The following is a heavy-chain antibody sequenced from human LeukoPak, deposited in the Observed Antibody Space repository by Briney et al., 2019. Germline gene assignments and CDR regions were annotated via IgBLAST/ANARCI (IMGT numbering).Heavy chain of an antibody. CDR2: IYDSGSS. CDR1: NVSISSSY. CDR3: ARVSGITMIVVVQSDGFDI. V-gene: IGHV4-59*12. Sequence: PSETLSLTCSVSNVSISSSYWSWIRQSPGKGLEWVGYIYDSGSSHYNPSLKSRLTISVDKAENQFSLKVNSVTAADTAVYYCARVSGITMIVVVQSDGFDIWGQGTMVSVSS. J-gene: IGHJ3*02. D-gene: IGHD3-22*01.